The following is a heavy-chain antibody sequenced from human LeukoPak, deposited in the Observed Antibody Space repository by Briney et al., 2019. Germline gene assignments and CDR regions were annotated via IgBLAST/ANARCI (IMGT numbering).Heavy chain of an antibody. CDR2: ISGSGGST. Sequence: PGGSLRLSCAASGFTFSSYAMTWVRQAPGKGLEWVSAISGSGGSTYYADSVKGRFTISRDNSKNTLYLQMNSLRAEDTAVYYCAKLGHIAVAGPYFDYWGQGTLVTVSS. CDR3: AKLGHIAVAGPYFDY. J-gene: IGHJ4*02. V-gene: IGHV3-23*01. D-gene: IGHD6-19*01. CDR1: GFTFSSYA.